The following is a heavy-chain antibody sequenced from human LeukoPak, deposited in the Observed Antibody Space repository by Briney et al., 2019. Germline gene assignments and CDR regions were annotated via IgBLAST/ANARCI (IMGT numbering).Heavy chain of an antibody. D-gene: IGHD3-10*01. CDR1: GFTFSSYG. CDR2: IWYDGSNK. CDR3: ARDSPLWFGEFASGMDV. J-gene: IGHJ6*02. Sequence: GGSLRLSCAASGFTFSSYGMHWVRQAPGKGLEWVAVIWYDGSNKYCADSVKGRFTISRDNSKNTLYLQMNSLRAEDTAVYYCARDSPLWFGEFASGMDVWGQGTTVTVSS. V-gene: IGHV3-33*01.